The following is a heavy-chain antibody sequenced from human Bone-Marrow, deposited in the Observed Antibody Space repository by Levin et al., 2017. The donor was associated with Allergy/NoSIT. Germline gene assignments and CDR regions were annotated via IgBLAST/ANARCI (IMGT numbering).Heavy chain of an antibody. CDR3: TKSWGWSGPGQYYYYGIDV. CDR1: GGSMSSGDYY. Sequence: LRLSCTVSGGSMSSGDYYWSWIRQPPGKGLEWIGHINYSRSTYYNPPLKSRVTISVDTSKSQFSLKLSSVTAADTAMYYCTKSWGWSGPGQYYYYGIDVWGQGTTVTVSS. CDR2: INYSRST. J-gene: IGHJ6*02. V-gene: IGHV4-30-4*01. D-gene: IGHD3-3*01.